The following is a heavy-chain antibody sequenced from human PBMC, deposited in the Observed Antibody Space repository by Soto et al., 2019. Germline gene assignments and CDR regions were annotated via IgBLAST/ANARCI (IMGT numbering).Heavy chain of an antibody. CDR2: ISSSGTTI. D-gene: IGHD6-13*01. V-gene: IGHV3-48*03. Sequence: GGSLRLSCVASEFTFRSYEMNWVRQAPGKGLEWVSYISSSGTTIYYTDSVKGRCTISRDNAKKSLYLQMNSLRAEDTAVYYCVRFGGAAAGPGDYWGQGTLVTVSS. CDR1: EFTFRSYE. J-gene: IGHJ4*02. CDR3: VRFGGAAAGPGDY.